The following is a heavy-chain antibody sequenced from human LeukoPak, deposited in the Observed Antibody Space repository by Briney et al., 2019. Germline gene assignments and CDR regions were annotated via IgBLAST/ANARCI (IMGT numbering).Heavy chain of an antibody. CDR1: GYTFTGYY. CDR2: INPNSGGT. V-gene: IGHV1-2*02. Sequence: ASVKVSCKASGYTFTGYYMHWVRQAPGQVLEWMGWINPNSGGTNYAQKFQGRVTMTRDTSISTAYMELSRLRSDDTAVYYCARVRLRGIAVAGYDYWGQGTLVTVSS. CDR3: ARVRLRGIAVAGYDY. J-gene: IGHJ4*02. D-gene: IGHD6-19*01.